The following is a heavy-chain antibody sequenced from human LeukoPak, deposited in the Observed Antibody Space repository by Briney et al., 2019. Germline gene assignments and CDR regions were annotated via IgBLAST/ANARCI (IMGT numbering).Heavy chain of an antibody. CDR3: ASFGFAYDMDV. J-gene: IGHJ6*02. V-gene: IGHV4-59*11. CDR1: GGSISGHY. Sequence: SETLSLTCSVSGGSISGHYWTWIRQPPGKGLEWIGQIHYTGKPDYNPSLKSRITISVDTYKNQVSLQVSSVTAADSAIYYCASFGFAYDMDVWGPGPTVTVSS. CDR2: IHYTGKP. D-gene: IGHD3-16*01.